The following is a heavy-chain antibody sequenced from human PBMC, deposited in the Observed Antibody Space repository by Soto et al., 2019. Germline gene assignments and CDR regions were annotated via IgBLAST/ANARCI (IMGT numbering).Heavy chain of an antibody. CDR2: ISAYNGNT. D-gene: IGHD1-7*01. J-gene: IGHJ4*02. CDR1: GYTFTSYG. Sequence: ASVKVSCKASGYTFTSYGISWVRQAPGQGLEWMGWISAYNGNTNYAQKLKGRVTMTTDTSTSTAYMELRSLRSDDTAVYYCSRDGVSSTEYTWNYGTYFDYWGQGALVTVSS. V-gene: IGHV1-18*01. CDR3: SRDGVSSTEYTWNYGTYFDY.